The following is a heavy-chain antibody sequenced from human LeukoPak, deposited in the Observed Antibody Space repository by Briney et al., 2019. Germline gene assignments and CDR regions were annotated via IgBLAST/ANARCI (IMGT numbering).Heavy chain of an antibody. CDR1: GYTLTELS. CDR2: FDPVDGET. J-gene: IGHJ4*02. CDR3: ATDHQYDFWSGYYGN. V-gene: IGHV1-24*01. D-gene: IGHD3-3*01. Sequence: ASVKVSCTVSGYTLTELSMHWVRQAPGKGLEWMGGFDPVDGETIYAQKFQGRVTMTEDTSTDTAYMELSSLRSEDTAVYYCATDHQYDFWSGYYGNWGQGTLVTVSS.